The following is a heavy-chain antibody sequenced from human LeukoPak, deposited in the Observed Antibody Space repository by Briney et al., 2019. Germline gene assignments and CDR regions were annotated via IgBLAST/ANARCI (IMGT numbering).Heavy chain of an antibody. V-gene: IGHV1-2*02. CDR2: INPNSGGT. D-gene: IGHD3-22*01. CDR1: GYTFTGYY. CDR3: ARGAPYYDSSGYYPFLLYYMDV. J-gene: IGHJ6*03. Sequence: ASVKVSCKASGYTFTGYYMHWVRQAPGQGLEWMGWINPNSGGTNYAQKFQGRVTMTRDTSISTAYMELSRLRSDDTAVYYCARGAPYYDSSGYYPFLLYYMDVWGKGTTVTFSS.